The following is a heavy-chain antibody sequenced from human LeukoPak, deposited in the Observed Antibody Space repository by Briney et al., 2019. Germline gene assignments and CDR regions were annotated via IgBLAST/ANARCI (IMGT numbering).Heavy chain of an antibody. D-gene: IGHD7-27*01. Sequence: PGGSLRLSCAASGFTFSTYAMDWVRQAPGKGLKWVSYLSSSSSVIYHAGSVKGRFTISRDNAKNSLYLQMNSLRTEDTAVYYCVRDGSSWGNFDYWGQGTLVSVSS. V-gene: IGHV3-48*01. CDR2: LSSSSSVI. CDR3: VRDGSSWGNFDY. J-gene: IGHJ4*02. CDR1: GFTFSTYA.